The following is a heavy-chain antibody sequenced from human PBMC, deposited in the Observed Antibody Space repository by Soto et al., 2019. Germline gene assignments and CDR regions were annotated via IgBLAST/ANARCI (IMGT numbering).Heavy chain of an antibody. CDR3: ARGPSYCGGDCYTDY. D-gene: IGHD2-21*02. V-gene: IGHV1-69*13. CDR1: GGTFSSYA. J-gene: IGHJ4*02. CDR2: IIPIFGTA. Sequence: GASVKVSCKASGGTFSSYAISWVRQAPGQGLEWMGGIIPIFGTANYAQKFQGRVTITADESTSTAYVELSSLRSEDTAVYYCARGPSYCGGDCYTDYWGQGTLVTVSS.